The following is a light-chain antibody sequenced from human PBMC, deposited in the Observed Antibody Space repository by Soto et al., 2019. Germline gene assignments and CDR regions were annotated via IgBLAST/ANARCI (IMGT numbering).Light chain of an antibody. CDR3: QQSGSSLWT. CDR2: DTS. Sequence: EIVLTQSPGTLSLSPRQRATLSCRASQSIGSDSLAWYQQKPGQAPRLLIYDTSTRATGIPDRFGGSGSGTDFTLTISRLEPEDFAMYSCQQSGSSLWTFGQGTKVEIK. J-gene: IGKJ1*01. V-gene: IGKV3-20*01. CDR1: QSIGSDS.